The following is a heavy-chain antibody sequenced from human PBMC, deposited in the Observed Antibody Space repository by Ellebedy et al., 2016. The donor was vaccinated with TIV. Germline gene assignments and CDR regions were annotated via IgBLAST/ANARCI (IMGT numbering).Heavy chain of an antibody. V-gene: IGHV1-46*04. D-gene: IGHD3-10*01. CDR3: ARGMLWFGTLRYSDF. J-gene: IGHJ4*02. Sequence: AASVKVSCKASGFIFTSYYVQWVRQAPCQGLEWMGVINLSGSSTFYAQKLQGRVTITRDTSTRTVYMDLRSLRSEDTAGYYCARGMLWFGTLRYSDFWGQGTLVTVSS. CDR2: INLSGSST. CDR1: GFIFTSYY.